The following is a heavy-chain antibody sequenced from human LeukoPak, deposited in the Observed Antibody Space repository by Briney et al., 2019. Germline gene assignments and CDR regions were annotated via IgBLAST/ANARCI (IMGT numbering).Heavy chain of an antibody. D-gene: IGHD3-10*01. Sequence: GGSLRLSCAASGFTFNSYAMSWVRQAPGKGLEWVSGISGTGGSTYYADSVKGRFTISRDNSKNTLYLQMNSLRAEDTAVYYCAKDDYYGSGSSIFDYWGQGTLVTVSS. CDR2: ISGTGGST. CDR3: AKDDYYGSGSSIFDY. J-gene: IGHJ4*02. CDR1: GFTFNSYA. V-gene: IGHV3-23*01.